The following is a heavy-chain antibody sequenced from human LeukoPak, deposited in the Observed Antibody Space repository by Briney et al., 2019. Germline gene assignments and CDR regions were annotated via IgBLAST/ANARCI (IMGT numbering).Heavy chain of an antibody. CDR1: GFTFTSYS. J-gene: IGHJ4*02. D-gene: IGHD2-2*01. Sequence: GGSLRLSCAASGFTFTSYSMNWVRQAPGKGLEWVSSISSSITYIYYADSVKGRFTISRDNSKNTLYLQMDSLTAEDTAIYYCAKDRGTSGRHSRFDYWGQGTLVTVSS. CDR2: ISSSITYI. V-gene: IGHV3-21*04. CDR3: AKDRGTSGRHSRFDY.